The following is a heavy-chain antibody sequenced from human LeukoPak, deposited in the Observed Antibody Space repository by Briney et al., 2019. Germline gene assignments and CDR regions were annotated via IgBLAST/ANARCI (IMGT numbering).Heavy chain of an antibody. V-gene: IGHV4-34*01. CDR3: ASLQSYGDYVFDY. D-gene: IGHD4-17*01. CDR2: INHSGST. J-gene: IGHJ4*02. CDR1: GGSFSGYY. Sequence: SETLSLTCAVYGGSFSGYYWSWIRQPPGKGLEWIGEINHSGSTNYNPSLKSRVTISVDTSKNQFSLKLSSVTAADTAVYYCASLQSYGDYVFDYWGQGTLATVSS.